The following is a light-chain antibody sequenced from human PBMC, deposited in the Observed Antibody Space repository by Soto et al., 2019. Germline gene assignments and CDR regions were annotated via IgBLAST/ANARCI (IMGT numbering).Light chain of an antibody. CDR2: GAS. Sequence: DIQMTQSPSSLSASVGDAVSLTCRASRSISNYLNWYQQKPGRAPKLLISGASSLQGGVPSRFSGSGSGTTFTLTITSLQPDDFAIYFCQQSYTAPYTFGPGTKVDNK. CDR3: QQSYTAPYT. CDR1: RSISNY. V-gene: IGKV1-39*01. J-gene: IGKJ3*01.